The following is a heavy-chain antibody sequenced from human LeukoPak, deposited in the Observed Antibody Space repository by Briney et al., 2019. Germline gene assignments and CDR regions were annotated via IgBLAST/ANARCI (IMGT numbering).Heavy chain of an antibody. V-gene: IGHV1-2*02. J-gene: IGHJ4*02. CDR3: ASGVSSSWYSDY. D-gene: IGHD6-13*01. CDR1: GYTFTDYY. CDR2: INPSSGGT. Sequence: ASVKVSCKASGYTFTDYYMQWVRQAPGQGLEWMGWINPSSGGTNYAQKFQGRVTMTRDTSISTAYMDLSRLRSDDTAVYYCASGVSSSWYSDYWGQGTLGTVSS.